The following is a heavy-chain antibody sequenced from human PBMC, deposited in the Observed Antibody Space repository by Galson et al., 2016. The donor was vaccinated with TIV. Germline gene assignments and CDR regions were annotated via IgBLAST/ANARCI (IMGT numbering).Heavy chain of an antibody. Sequence: SLRLSCAASGFTVSTNYMTWVRQAPGKGLEWVAVIHRGGNTVYADAVKGRFTISRDTSQNTVHLQMNSLRAEDTAVYYCARGRTGSFRAPHYFDYWGPGTLVTVSS. J-gene: IGHJ4*02. CDR1: GFTVSTNY. CDR3: ARGRTGSFRAPHYFDY. V-gene: IGHV3-53*01. D-gene: IGHD1-26*01. CDR2: IHRGGNT.